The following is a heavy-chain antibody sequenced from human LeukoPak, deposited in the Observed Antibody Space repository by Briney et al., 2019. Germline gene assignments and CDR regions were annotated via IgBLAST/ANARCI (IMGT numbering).Heavy chain of an antibody. J-gene: IGHJ4*02. Sequence: SEALPLTCTVSGGSISSSIYYWGWFRQPPGKGLEWIGSIYYNVATYYSSSLKSRVTISVDTSKNHLSLKLSSVTAADTAVYYCARVRDGYNRNWAYWGQGTLVTVSS. CDR1: GGSISSSIYY. V-gene: IGHV4-39*02. CDR3: ARVRDGYNRNWAY. CDR2: IYYNVAT. D-gene: IGHD5-24*01.